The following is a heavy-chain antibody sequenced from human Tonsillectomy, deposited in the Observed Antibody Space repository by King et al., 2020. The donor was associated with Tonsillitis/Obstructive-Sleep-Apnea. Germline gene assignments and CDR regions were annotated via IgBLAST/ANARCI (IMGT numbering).Heavy chain of an antibody. CDR2: IYPGDSDT. V-gene: IGHV5-51*01. D-gene: IGHD3-10*01. CDR3: ARVYYYGLASYFNGAFDY. Sequence: VQLVESGVEVKKPGESLKISCKGSGYNFNNYWIGWVRQMTGKGLEWMGIIYPGDSDTRYSPSFQGQVTISADKSISTAYLQWSSLKASDTAIYYCARVYYYGLASYFNGAFDYWGQGTLVTVSS. CDR1: GYNFNNYW. J-gene: IGHJ4*02.